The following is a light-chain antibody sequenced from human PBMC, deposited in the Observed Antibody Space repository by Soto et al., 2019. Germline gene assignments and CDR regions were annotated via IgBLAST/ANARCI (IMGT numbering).Light chain of an antibody. V-gene: IGLV2-8*01. CDR3: SSYAASNTII. CDR2: EVR. J-gene: IGLJ2*01. Sequence: QSALTQPPSASGSPGQSVAISCTGTSSDVGGYNYVSWYQQHPGKAPKLMIYEVRNRPSGVPDRFSGSKSGNTASLTVSGLQAEDEADYYCSSYAASNTIIFGGGTKLIVL. CDR1: SSDVGGYNY.